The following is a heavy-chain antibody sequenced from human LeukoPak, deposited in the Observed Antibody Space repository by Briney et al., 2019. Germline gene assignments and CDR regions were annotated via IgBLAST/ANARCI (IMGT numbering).Heavy chain of an antibody. CDR2: ISGSGGST. J-gene: IGHJ5*02. CDR1: GFTFSSYD. D-gene: IGHD6-19*01. Sequence: GGSLRLSCAASGFTFSSYDMSWVRQAPGKGLEWVSAISGSGGSTYYPDSVKGRFTISRDNSKNTPYLQMNSLRAEDTAVYYCAKDPRIAVGNWFAPWGEGTLVTVSS. CDR3: AKDPRIAVGNWFAP. V-gene: IGHV3-23*01.